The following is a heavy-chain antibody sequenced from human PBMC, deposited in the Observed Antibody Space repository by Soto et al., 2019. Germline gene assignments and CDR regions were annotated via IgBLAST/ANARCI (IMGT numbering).Heavy chain of an antibody. Sequence: QVQLVQSGAEVKKPGASVKVSCKASGYSFTNYAMHWVRQAPGQSLEWMGWISPGNDNTKYSQKFQGRVTITIDTSASTAYVELSSLRSEDTAVYYCARARGAFDIWGQGTMITVSS. CDR3: ARARGAFDI. V-gene: IGHV1-3*01. CDR2: ISPGNDNT. J-gene: IGHJ3*02. CDR1: GYSFTNYA.